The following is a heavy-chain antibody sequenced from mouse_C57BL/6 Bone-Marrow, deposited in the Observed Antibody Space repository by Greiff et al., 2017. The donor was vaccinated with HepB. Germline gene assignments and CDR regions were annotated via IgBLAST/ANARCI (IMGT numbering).Heavy chain of an antibody. J-gene: IGHJ1*03. Sequence: VQLQQSGAELVKPGASVKLSCTASGFNIKDYYMHWVKQRTEQGLEWIGRIDPEDGETKYAPKFQGKATIPADTSSNTAYLQLSSLTSEDTAVYYCARSHFYYGSSLDWYFDVWGTGTTVTVSS. D-gene: IGHD1-1*01. CDR2: IDPEDGET. CDR1: GFNIKDYY. CDR3: ARSHFYYGSSLDWYFDV. V-gene: IGHV14-2*01.